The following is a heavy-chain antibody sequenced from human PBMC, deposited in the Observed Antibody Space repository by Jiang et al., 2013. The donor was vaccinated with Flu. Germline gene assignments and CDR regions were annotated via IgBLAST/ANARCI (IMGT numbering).Heavy chain of an antibody. J-gene: IGHJ6*02. CDR2: IYYSGST. V-gene: IGHV4-59*01. CDR3: ARDHYYDSSGYPDYYYGMDV. Sequence: GLVKPSETLSLTCTVSGGSISSYYWSWIRQPPGKGLEWIGYIYYSGSTNYNPSLKSRVTISVDTSKNQFSLKLSSVTAADTAVYYCARDHYYDSSGYPDYYYGMDVWGQGTTVTVSS. CDR1: GGSISSYY. D-gene: IGHD3-22*01.